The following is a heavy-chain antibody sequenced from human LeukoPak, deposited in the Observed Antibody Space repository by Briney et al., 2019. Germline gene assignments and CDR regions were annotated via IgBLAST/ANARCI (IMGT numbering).Heavy chain of an antibody. Sequence: ASVRVSCKASGYTFTTYDINWVRQAAGQGLEWMGWMNPNNDNTGYAQKFQGRVTMTRSTSISTAYMELSSLTSEDTAVYYCARGLRGSSTWGQGTLVTVSS. V-gene: IGHV1-8*01. J-gene: IGHJ5*02. CDR1: GYTFTTYD. D-gene: IGHD6-13*01. CDR2: MNPNNDNT. CDR3: ARGLRGSST.